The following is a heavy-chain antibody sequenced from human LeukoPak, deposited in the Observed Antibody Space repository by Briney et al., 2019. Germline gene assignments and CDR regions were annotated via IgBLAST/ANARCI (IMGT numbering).Heavy chain of an antibody. Sequence: SETLSLTCTVSGXSISSSSYYWGWIRQPPGKGREWIGSIYYSGSTYYNPSLKSRVTISVDTSKNQFSLNLSSVTAADTAVYYCVRGKMGEDWLDPWGQGALVTVSS. CDR2: IYYSGST. CDR1: GXSISSSSYY. CDR3: VRGKMGEDWLDP. J-gene: IGHJ5*02. V-gene: IGHV4-39*01. D-gene: IGHD5-24*01.